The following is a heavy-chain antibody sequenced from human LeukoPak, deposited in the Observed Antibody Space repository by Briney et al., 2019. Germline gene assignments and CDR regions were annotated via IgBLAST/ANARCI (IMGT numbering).Heavy chain of an antibody. CDR3: ATSRYSYGSDLDY. D-gene: IGHD5-18*01. CDR2: ISYSGST. CDR1: GGSISSYY. Sequence: SETLSLTCTVSGGSISSYYWSWIRQPPGKGLEWIGYISYSGSTNYNPSLKSRVTISVDTSKNQFSLKLSSVTAADTAVYYCATSRYSYGSDLDYWGQGTLVTASS. J-gene: IGHJ4*02. V-gene: IGHV4-59*01.